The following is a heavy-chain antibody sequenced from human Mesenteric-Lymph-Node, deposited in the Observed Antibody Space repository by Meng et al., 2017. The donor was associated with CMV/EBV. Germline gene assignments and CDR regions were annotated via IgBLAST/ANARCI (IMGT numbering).Heavy chain of an antibody. J-gene: IGHJ4*02. CDR2: ISYDGSNK. V-gene: IGHV3-30*04. CDR3: ARDHNDKQLVLLLDY. D-gene: IGHD6-13*01. CDR1: GFTFSSYS. Sequence: GGSLRLSCAASGFTFSSYSMHWVRQAPGKGLEWVAVISYDGSNKYYADSVKGRFTISRDNSKNTLYLQMNSLRAEDTAVYYCARDHNDKQLVLLLDYWGQGTLVTVSS.